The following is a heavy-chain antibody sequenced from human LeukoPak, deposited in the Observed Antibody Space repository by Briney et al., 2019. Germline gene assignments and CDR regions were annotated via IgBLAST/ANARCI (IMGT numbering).Heavy chain of an antibody. D-gene: IGHD3-10*01. CDR1: GGSISSGGYS. V-gene: IGHV4-30-2*01. Sequence: SQTLSLTCAVSGGSISSGGYSWSWIRQPPGKGLEWIGYIYHTGSTYYHPSLKSRLTISVDRSMNQFSLKLSSVTAADTAVYYCAREGGSGSIDYWGQGTLVTVSS. CDR3: AREGGSGSIDY. J-gene: IGHJ4*02. CDR2: IYHTGST.